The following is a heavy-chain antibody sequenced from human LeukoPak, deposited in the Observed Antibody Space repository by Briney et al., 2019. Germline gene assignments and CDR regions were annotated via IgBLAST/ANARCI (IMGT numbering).Heavy chain of an antibody. CDR1: GGSISSGGYY. V-gene: IGHV4-61*03. Sequence: PSETLSLTCTVSGGSISSGGYYWSWIRQHPGKGLEWIGYIYYSGSTNYNPSLKSRVTMSVDSSKSHFSLKLNSVTAADTAVYYCAKSFYYASGLDYWGQGTLVTVSS. CDR2: IYYSGST. D-gene: IGHD3-10*01. CDR3: AKSFYYASGLDY. J-gene: IGHJ4*02.